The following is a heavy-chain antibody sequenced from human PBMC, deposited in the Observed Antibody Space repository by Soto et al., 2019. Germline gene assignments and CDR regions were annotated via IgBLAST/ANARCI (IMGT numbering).Heavy chain of an antibody. CDR3: ARSDIVLMVYVTFPGVDV. CDR1: GFTFTSSA. D-gene: IGHD2-8*01. CDR2: IVVGSGNT. Sequence: ASVKVSCKASGFTFTSSAVQWVRQARGQRLEWIGWIVVGSGNTNYAQKFQERVTMTRDTSTSTAYMELSSLRSEDTAVYYCARSDIVLMVYVTFPGVDVWGQGTTVTVSS. J-gene: IGHJ6*02. V-gene: IGHV1-58*01.